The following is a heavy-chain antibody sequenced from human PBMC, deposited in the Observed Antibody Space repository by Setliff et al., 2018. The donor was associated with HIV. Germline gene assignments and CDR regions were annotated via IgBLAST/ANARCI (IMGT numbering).Heavy chain of an antibody. Sequence: PSETLSLTCTVSGDSFTSSYWSWIRQPPGKGLEWIGYIYYSGSTNYNPSLKSRVTMSVDTSKTQFSLQLSSVTAADTALYYCARGGSSSLDYWGQGTLVTVSS. CDR1: GDSFTSSY. CDR3: ARGGSSSLDY. CDR2: IYYSGST. D-gene: IGHD6-6*01. J-gene: IGHJ4*02. V-gene: IGHV4-59*01.